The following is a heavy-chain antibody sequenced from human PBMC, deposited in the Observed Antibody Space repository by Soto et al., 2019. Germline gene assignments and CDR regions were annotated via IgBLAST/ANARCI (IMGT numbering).Heavy chain of an antibody. D-gene: IGHD6-13*01. CDR1: AYTFTRYA. Sequence: SVKFSCKDTAYTFTRYAIYPVRQATGQGLEWMGWMNPHRGNTAYAQKFQGRVTMTRNTSISTAYMELSSLRSEDTAVYYCARAPIISSSLDLDYWRHATLDTVPQ. J-gene: IGHJ4*01. CDR2: MNPHRGNT. V-gene: IGHV1-8*01. CDR3: ARAPIISSSLDLDY.